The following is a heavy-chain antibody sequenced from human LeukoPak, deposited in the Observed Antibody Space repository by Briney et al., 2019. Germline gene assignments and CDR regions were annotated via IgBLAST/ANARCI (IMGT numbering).Heavy chain of an antibody. D-gene: IGHD3-3*01. CDR1: GGSFSGYS. CDR3: ARVGGRFLEWFKRFDY. Sequence: PSETLSLTCAVYGGSFSGYSWNWIRQSPGKGLEWIGDINHSGSTNYNPSLKSRVTISVDTSKNQFSLKLSSVTAADTAVYYCARVGGRFLEWFKRFDYWGQGTLVTVSS. J-gene: IGHJ4*02. CDR2: INHSGST. V-gene: IGHV4-34*01.